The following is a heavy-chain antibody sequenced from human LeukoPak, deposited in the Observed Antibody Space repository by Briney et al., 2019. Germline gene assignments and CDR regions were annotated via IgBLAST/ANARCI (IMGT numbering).Heavy chain of an antibody. CDR3: ARYHYDSSGYPYYFDY. J-gene: IGHJ4*02. D-gene: IGHD3-22*01. CDR1: GFIVSDNY. V-gene: IGHV3-53*01. Sequence: GGSLRLSCAASGFIVSDNYMSWVRQAPGQWLEWVSVIYSGGSTYYADSVQGRFTISRDNSKNTVFLQLNSLRAEDTAVYYCARYHYDSSGYPYYFDYWGQGTLVTVSS. CDR2: IYSGGST.